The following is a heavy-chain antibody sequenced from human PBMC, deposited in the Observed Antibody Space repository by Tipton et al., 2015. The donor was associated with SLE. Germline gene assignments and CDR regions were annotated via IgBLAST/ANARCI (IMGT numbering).Heavy chain of an antibody. J-gene: IGHJ4*02. D-gene: IGHD5-12*01. CDR2: IYHSGST. CDR1: GGSISSGGYS. V-gene: IGHV4-30-2*05. CDR3: ARGRGYSGSHFDY. Sequence: TLSLTCAVSGGSISSGGYSWSWIRQPPGKGLEWIGYIYHSGSTYYNPSLKSRVTISVDTSKNQFSLRLSSVTAADTAVYYCARGRGYSGSHFDYWGQGTLVTVSS.